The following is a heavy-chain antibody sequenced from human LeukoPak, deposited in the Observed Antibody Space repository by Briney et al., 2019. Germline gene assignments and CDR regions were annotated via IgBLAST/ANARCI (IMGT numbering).Heavy chain of an antibody. D-gene: IGHD3-22*01. CDR1: SGSISSNY. V-gene: IGHV4-59*08. J-gene: IGHJ4*02. CDR3: ARRGEYYDSSGYYQPRSYFDY. Sequence: SETLSLTCTVSSGSISSNYWSWIRQPPGKGLEWIGYISYSGSANYNPSLKTRVTISIDKSKNQFSLKLSSVTAADTAVYYCARRGEYYDSSGYYQPRSYFDYWGQGTLVTVSS. CDR2: ISYSGSA.